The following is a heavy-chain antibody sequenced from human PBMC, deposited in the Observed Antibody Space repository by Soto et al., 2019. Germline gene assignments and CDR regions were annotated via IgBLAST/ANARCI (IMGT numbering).Heavy chain of an antibody. CDR1: GYIFTSYS. Sequence: QVQLVQSGADVKKPGASVKVSCKASGYIFTSYSIIWVRQAPGQGLEGMGWINVYNDRTNYAQNFQGRLTLTTDRPTTTAYMELRSLRPDDTGVYYCARGGGYGDYQDAAFDLWGQGTLVTVSS. CDR2: INVYNDRT. J-gene: IGHJ3*01. V-gene: IGHV1-18*01. D-gene: IGHD4-17*01. CDR3: ARGGGYGDYQDAAFDL.